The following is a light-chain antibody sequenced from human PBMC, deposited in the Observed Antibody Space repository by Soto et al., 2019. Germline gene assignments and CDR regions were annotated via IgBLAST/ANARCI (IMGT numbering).Light chain of an antibody. CDR1: QSVPSNY. V-gene: IGKV3-20*01. Sequence: IVLTPSPGTLSLSPVERATLSCRASQSVPSNYLAWYRPNPGQAHRLPISGASNRATGIPDRFSGSGSGTDFTLAISRLEPEDFAVYYCQQYGSSPGTFGQGTKVDIK. J-gene: IGKJ1*01. CDR3: QQYGSSPGT. CDR2: GAS.